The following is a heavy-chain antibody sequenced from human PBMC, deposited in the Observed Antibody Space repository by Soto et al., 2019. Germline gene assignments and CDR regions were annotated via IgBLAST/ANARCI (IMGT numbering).Heavy chain of an antibody. CDR3: ARDGYYYDSSGPDY. CDR2: IKQGGSEK. V-gene: IGHV3-7*03. CDR1: GFTFSSYW. J-gene: IGHJ4*02. D-gene: IGHD3-22*01. Sequence: GGSLRLSCAASGFTFSSYWMSWVRQAPGKGLEWVADIKQGGSEKYYVDSVKGRFTISRDNAKNSLYLQMNSLRAEDTAVYYCARDGYYYDSSGPDYWGQGTLVTVSS.